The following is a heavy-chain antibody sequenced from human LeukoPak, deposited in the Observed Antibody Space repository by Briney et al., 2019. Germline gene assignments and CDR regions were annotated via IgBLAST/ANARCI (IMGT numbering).Heavy chain of an antibody. CDR2: IYPGGSI. Sequence: GGSLRLSCAASGFTVSSNYMSWVRQAPGTGLEWVSVIYPGGSIYYADPVKGRLTISRDSSKNTLYLQMNSLRAEDTAVYYCAREGITMVRGENYPLRYFDLWGRGTLVTVSS. V-gene: IGHV3-66*01. CDR3: AREGITMVRGENYPLRYFDL. D-gene: IGHD3-10*01. CDR1: GFTVSSNY. J-gene: IGHJ2*01.